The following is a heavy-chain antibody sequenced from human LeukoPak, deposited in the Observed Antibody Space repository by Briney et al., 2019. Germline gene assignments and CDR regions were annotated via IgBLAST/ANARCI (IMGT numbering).Heavy chain of an antibody. CDR2: AKQDGSEA. D-gene: IGHD6-19*01. CDR1: RFTPSNAR. V-gene: IGHV3-7*01. J-gene: IGHJ4*02. Sequence: GGSLRLSCAASRFTPSNARMSSVRQTPEERGGRGAHAKQDGSEAYYVDSVKSRFTISRDNAKNSLSLQMNSRRAEDTALYYCARQRGSGCLDYWGQGTLVTVSS. CDR3: ARQRGSGCLDY.